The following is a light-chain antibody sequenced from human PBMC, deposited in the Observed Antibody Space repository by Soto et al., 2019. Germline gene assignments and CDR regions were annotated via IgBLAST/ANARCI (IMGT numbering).Light chain of an antibody. Sequence: QSVLTQPPSVSGAPGQRVTISCTGSSSNIGAGYDVHWYQQLPGTAPKLLIYGNSNRPSWVPDRFSGSKSGTSASLAITGLQAEDESDYHCQSYDSSLSGSVFGGGTKLTVL. CDR2: GNS. V-gene: IGLV1-40*01. CDR3: QSYDSSLSGSV. J-gene: IGLJ2*01. CDR1: SSNIGAGYD.